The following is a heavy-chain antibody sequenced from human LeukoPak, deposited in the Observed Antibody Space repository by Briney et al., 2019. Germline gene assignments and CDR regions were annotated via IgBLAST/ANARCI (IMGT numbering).Heavy chain of an antibody. Sequence: GGSLRLSCAASGFTFNTYTMNWVRQAPGKGLEWVSYISGSSGIIDYADSVRGRFTISRDNAKNSLYLQMNSLRAEDTAIYYCARSIPYGTTWYGRSDYWGQGTLVTVSS. CDR2: ISGSSGII. CDR3: ARSIPYGTTWYGRSDY. J-gene: IGHJ4*02. V-gene: IGHV3-48*01. CDR1: GFTFNTYT. D-gene: IGHD6-13*01.